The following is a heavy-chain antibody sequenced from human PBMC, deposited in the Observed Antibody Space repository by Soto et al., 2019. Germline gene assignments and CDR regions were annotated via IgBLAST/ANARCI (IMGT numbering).Heavy chain of an antibody. CDR1: GFTFSSYA. CDR2: ISGSGGST. CDR3: AKDADYYDSSGIIDY. Sequence: EVQLLESGGGLVQPGGSLRLSCAASGFTFSSYAMSWVRQAPGKGLESVSAISGSGGSTYYADSVKGRFTISRDNSKNTLYLQMNSLRVEDTAVYYCAKDADYYDSSGIIDYWGQGTLVTVSS. D-gene: IGHD3-22*01. J-gene: IGHJ4*02. V-gene: IGHV3-23*01.